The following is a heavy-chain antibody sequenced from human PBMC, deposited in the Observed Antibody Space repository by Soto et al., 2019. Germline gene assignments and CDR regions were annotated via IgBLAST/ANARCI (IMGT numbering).Heavy chain of an antibody. D-gene: IGHD6-6*01. J-gene: IGHJ4*02. Sequence: EVQLLESGGGLVQPGGALRLSCAASGFIFGTYGMSWVRQAPGKGLEWVSAVSGTGDNTYYADSAMGRFTITRDNSRKTLYLQMNSLRVEDTAIYYCAKNGPRSHYSSSSTDLDYSGLGSMVTVS. CDR2: VSGTGDNT. V-gene: IGHV3-23*01. CDR1: GFIFGTYG. CDR3: AKNGPRSHYSSSSTDLDY.